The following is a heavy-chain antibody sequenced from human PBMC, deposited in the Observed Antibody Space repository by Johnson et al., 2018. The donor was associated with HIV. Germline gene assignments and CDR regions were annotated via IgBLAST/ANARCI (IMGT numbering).Heavy chain of an antibody. CDR1: GFTVSSNY. D-gene: IGHD1-26*01. J-gene: IGHJ3*02. V-gene: IGHV3-66*01. CDR2: TYSGGRT. CDR3: ARDLVVGDHSTPLTHAFDI. Sequence: EQLVESGGGLVQPGGSLRLSCAASGFTVSSNYMSRLRQAPGEGLEWVLVTYSGGRTYYAGSVKGRFTISRDHSKNTLSLQMNSLRAEDTAVYYCARDLVVGDHSTPLTHAFDIWGQGTMVTVSS.